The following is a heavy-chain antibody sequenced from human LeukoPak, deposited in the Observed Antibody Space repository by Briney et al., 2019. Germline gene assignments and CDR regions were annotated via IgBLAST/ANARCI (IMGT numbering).Heavy chain of an antibody. CDR1: GFGFQAFD. CDR3: ATWAFYHGLDV. J-gene: IGHJ6*02. CDR2: INSVGTKT. D-gene: IGHD1-26*01. Sequence: GGSLRLSCAASGFGFQAFDMHWVRQAPGKGLEWVSLINSVGTKTYYADSVRGRFTVSRDNSKNSLYLQMNSLRTEDTALYYCATWAFYHGLDVWGQGSTVTISS. V-gene: IGHV3-43*02.